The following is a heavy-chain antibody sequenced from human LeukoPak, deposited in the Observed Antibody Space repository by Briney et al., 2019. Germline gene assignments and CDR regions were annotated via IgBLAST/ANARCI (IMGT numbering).Heavy chain of an antibody. CDR1: GFTFNAHW. D-gene: IGHD5-12*01. CDR2: INTDGSVT. CDR3: ARDGGTSGYEDY. J-gene: IGHJ4*02. Sequence: PGGSLRLSCAASGFTFNAHWMHWVRQTPEKGLVWVSRINTDGSVTNYADSVKGRFTISRDNAKNTLYLQMNSLRAEDTAIYYCARDGGTSGYEDYWGQGTLVTVSS. V-gene: IGHV3-74*01.